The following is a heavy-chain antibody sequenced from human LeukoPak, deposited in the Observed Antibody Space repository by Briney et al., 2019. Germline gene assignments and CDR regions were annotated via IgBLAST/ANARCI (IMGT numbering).Heavy chain of an antibody. Sequence: GGSLRLSCAAYGFTFSSYGMHWVRQAPGKGLEWVAVIWYDGSNKYYADSVKGRFTISRDNSKDTLYLQMNSLRAEDTAVYYCARGACASTSCYDYWGQGTLVTVSS. J-gene: IGHJ4*02. CDR2: IWYDGSNK. CDR1: GFTFSSYG. CDR3: ARGACASTSCYDY. D-gene: IGHD2-2*01. V-gene: IGHV3-33*01.